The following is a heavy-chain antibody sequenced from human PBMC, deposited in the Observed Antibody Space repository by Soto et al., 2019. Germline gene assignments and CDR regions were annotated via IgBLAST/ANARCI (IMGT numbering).Heavy chain of an antibody. CDR2: ISNDGSNK. V-gene: IGHV3-30*18. J-gene: IGHJ4*02. CDR3: GKGFGNYWAFDY. CDR1: GFSFSTYG. Sequence: QVHLVESGGGVVQPGRSLRLSCAASGFSFSTYGMHWVRQAPGKGLEWVAFISNDGSNKYYADSVKGRFTISRDNYKNKVYLQMNSLRGEDTAVDYCGKGFGNYWAFDYWGQGTLVTVSS. D-gene: IGHD1-26*01.